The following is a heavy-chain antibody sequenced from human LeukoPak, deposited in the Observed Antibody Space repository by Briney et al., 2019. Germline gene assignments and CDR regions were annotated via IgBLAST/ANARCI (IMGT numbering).Heavy chain of an antibody. V-gene: IGHV4-31*03. J-gene: IGHJ4*02. CDR1: GGSISSGGYY. CDR2: IYYSGST. Sequence: SQTLSLTCTVSGGSISSGGYYWSWICQHPGKGLEWIGYIYYSGSTYYNPSLKSRVTISVDTSKNQFSLKLSSVTAADTAVYYCARVLGYCSGGSCFDFDYWGQGALVTVSS. CDR3: ARVLGYCSGGSCFDFDY. D-gene: IGHD2-15*01.